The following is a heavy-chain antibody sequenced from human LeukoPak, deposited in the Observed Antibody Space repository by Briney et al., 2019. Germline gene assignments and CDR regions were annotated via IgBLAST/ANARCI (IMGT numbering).Heavy chain of an antibody. J-gene: IGHJ4*02. CDR1: GFTFIGYG. V-gene: IGHV3-30*02. D-gene: IGHD4-17*01. Sequence: GGSLRLSCAASGFTFIGYGMHWVRQAPGKGLEWVAFIPYDGSNKYYADSVKGRFTISRDNSKNTLYLQMNSLRAEDTAVYYCAKDRGDYAPLIDYWGQGTLVTVSS. CDR3: AKDRGDYAPLIDY. CDR2: IPYDGSNK.